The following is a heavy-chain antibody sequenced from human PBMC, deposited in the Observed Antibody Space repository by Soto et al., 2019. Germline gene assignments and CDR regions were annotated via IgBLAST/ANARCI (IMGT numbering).Heavy chain of an antibody. CDR1: GFTFSDYY. V-gene: IGHV3-11*01. D-gene: IGHD5-18*01. J-gene: IGHJ4*02. CDR3: ARERYSYGPYYFDY. Sequence: QVQLVESVGDLVKPGGYLRLSCAASGFTFSDYYMSWIRQAPGKWLEWVASITSSGSTTYYTDSVKGRFTISRDNAKNSLYLQMNSLRAEDTAVYYCARERYSYGPYYFDYWGQGTLVTVSS. CDR2: ITSSGSTT.